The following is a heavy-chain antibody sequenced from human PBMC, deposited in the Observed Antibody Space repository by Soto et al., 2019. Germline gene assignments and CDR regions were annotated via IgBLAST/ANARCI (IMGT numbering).Heavy chain of an antibody. CDR2: IYYSGST. Sequence: TLSISCTVSGCSIISGDYYWSWIRQHPGKGLEWIGYIYYSGSTYYNPSLKSRVTISVDTSKNQFSLKLSSVTAADTAVYYCARGGWLQSPQWFDHWGQGPLVTVSS. CDR1: GCSIISGDYY. V-gene: IGHV4-31*03. J-gene: IGHJ5*02. CDR3: ARGGWLQSPQWFDH. D-gene: IGHD5-12*01.